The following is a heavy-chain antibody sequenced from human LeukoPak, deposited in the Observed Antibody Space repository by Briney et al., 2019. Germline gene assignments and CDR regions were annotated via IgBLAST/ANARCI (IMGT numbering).Heavy chain of an antibody. Sequence: ASVKVSCKSSVYTFTVYYMHWVRQAPGQGLEWMGWINPNSGGTNYAQKFQGRVTMTRDTSISTAYMELSRLRSDDTAVYYCARGRSTTGTFFIYWGQGTLVTVSS. CDR3: ARGRSTTGTFFIY. CDR1: VYTFTVYY. CDR2: INPNSGGT. V-gene: IGHV1-2*02. D-gene: IGHD1-1*01. J-gene: IGHJ4*02.